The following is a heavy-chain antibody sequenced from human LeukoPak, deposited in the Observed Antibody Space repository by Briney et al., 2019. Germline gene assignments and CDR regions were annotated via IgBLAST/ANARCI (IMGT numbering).Heavy chain of an antibody. J-gene: IGHJ4*02. CDR1: GYSISSGYY. Sequence: PSETLSLTCTVSGYSISSGYYWGWIRQPPGKGLEWIGSIYHSGSTYYNPSLKSRVTISVDTSKNQFSLKLSSVTAADTAVYYCASSRVRLYCDYWGQGTLVTVSS. V-gene: IGHV4-38-2*02. CDR2: IYHSGST. CDR3: ASSRVRLYCDY. D-gene: IGHD2-2*02.